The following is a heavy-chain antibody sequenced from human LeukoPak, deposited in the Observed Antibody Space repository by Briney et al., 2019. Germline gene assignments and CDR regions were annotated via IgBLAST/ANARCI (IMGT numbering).Heavy chain of an antibody. CDR2: IYPGDSDT. V-gene: IGHV5-51*01. Sequence: GESLKISCKGSGYSFTSYWIGWVRQMPGKGLEWMGIIYPGDSDTRYSPSFQGQVTISADKSISTAYLQWSSLKASDTAMYYCARRVDTAMVAYNWFDPWGQGTLVTVSS. D-gene: IGHD5-18*01. J-gene: IGHJ5*02. CDR1: GYSFTSYW. CDR3: ARRVDTAMVAYNWFDP.